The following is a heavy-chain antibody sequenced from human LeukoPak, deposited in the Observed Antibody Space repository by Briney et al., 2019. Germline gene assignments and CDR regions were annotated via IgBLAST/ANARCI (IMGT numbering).Heavy chain of an antibody. CDR2: ISAYNGNT. CDR3: TLGVLGYSWFDP. J-gene: IGHJ5*02. D-gene: IGHD3-16*01. V-gene: IGHV1-18*01. Sequence: ASVKVSCKASGYTFTSYGISWVRQAPGQGLEWMGWISAYNGNTNYAQKLQGRVTMTTDTSTSTAYMELRSLRSEDTAVYYCTLGVLGYSWFDPWGQGTLVTVSS. CDR1: GYTFTSYG.